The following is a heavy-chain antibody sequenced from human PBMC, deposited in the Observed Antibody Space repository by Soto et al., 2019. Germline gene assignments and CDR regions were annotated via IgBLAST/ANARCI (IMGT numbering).Heavy chain of an antibody. D-gene: IGHD1-1*01. V-gene: IGHV4-4*02. CDR2: IYHSGNT. Sequence: SETLSLTCTVSGGSISSSDWWSWVRQPPGKGLQWIGDIYHSGNTNYNPSLKSRVTISVDRSKNQFSLNLRSVTAADTAVYYCVRDLPPGIATTGTGYWGQGTLVT. J-gene: IGHJ4*02. CDR1: GGSISSSDW. CDR3: VRDLPPGIATTGTGY.